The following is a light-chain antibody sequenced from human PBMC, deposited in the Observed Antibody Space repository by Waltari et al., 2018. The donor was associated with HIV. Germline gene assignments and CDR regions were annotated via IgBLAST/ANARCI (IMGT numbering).Light chain of an antibody. J-gene: IGLJ3*02. CDR2: SNY. Sequence: QSVLTQPPSASGTPGQSVTISCSGSSNGVSWYQQLPGTAPKLLIYSNYQRPSGVPARFSGSRSGTSASLAISGLQSGDEADYYCSAWDDSLNGWVFGGGTKLTVL. V-gene: IGLV1-44*01. CDR3: SAWDDSLNGWV. CDR1: SNG.